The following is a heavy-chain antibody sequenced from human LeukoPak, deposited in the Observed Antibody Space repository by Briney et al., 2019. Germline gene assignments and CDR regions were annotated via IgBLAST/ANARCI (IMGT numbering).Heavy chain of an antibody. V-gene: IGHV3-23*01. CDR3: TKVMSDRANFGSGSSLDY. CDR1: GFTFSSYA. Sequence: GGSLSLSCAASGFTFSSYAMHWVRQAPGKGLEWVSAISGSGDSTYYADSVKGRFTISRDNSKSTLFLEMDSLRVEDSAVYYCTKVMSDRANFGSGSSLDYWGQGTVVPVSP. J-gene: IGHJ4*01. D-gene: IGHD3-10*01. CDR2: ISGSGDST.